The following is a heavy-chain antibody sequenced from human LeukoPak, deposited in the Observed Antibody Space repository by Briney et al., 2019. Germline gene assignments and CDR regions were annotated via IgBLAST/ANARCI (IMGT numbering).Heavy chain of an antibody. Sequence: PSETLSLTCAVSGYSISSGYYWGWIRQPPGKGLEWIGSIYHSGSTYYNPSLKSRVTISVDTSKNQFSLKLSSVTAADTAVYYCARALQLWSTQGYFDSWGQGTLVTVSS. J-gene: IGHJ4*02. CDR3: ARALQLWSTQGYFDS. CDR2: IYHSGST. D-gene: IGHD5-24*01. CDR1: GYSISSGYY. V-gene: IGHV4-38-2*01.